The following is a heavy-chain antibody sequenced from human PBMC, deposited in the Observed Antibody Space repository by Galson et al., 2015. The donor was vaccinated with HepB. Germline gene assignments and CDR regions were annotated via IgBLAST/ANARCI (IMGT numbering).Heavy chain of an antibody. Sequence: SVKLSCKVSGFTLTDLSMHWVRQAPGKGLEWVGGFDPEEGETFYAQTFQGRVTMSEDTSKDTVYMQLSSLRSEDTAVYYCAKERRGYCMGCSGYNYYYGMDFWGQGTTVTVSS. CDR1: GFTLTDLS. D-gene: IGHD2-15*01. CDR3: AKERRGYCMGCSGYNYYYGMDF. V-gene: IGHV1-24*01. CDR2: FDPEEGET. J-gene: IGHJ6*02.